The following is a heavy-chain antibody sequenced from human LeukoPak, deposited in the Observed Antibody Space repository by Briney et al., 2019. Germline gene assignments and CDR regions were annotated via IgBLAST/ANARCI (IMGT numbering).Heavy chain of an antibody. CDR3: AKGTSLIRGYYYGMDV. CDR2: ISGSGGST. J-gene: IGHJ6*02. D-gene: IGHD1-14*01. CDR1: GFTFSSYA. Sequence: PGGSLRLSCAASGFTFSSYAMSWVRQAPGKGLEWVSAISGSGGSTYYADSVKGRFTISRDNSKNTLYLQMNSLRAEDPAVYYCAKGTSLIRGYYYGMDVWGQGTTVTVSS. V-gene: IGHV3-23*01.